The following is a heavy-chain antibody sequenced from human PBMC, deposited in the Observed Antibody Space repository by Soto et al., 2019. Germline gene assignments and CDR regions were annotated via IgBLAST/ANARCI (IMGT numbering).Heavy chain of an antibody. Sequence: QLHLVQSGAVVKKPGASVTVSCSASGYPVTAYYMHWVRQAPGRGLEWMGGINPATGAAKYTQTFQGRGTMTRDTSTGTVFMELSGLTSEDPAGFFWARGGGVGVAGSAAFDMWGQGTLVTVSS. CDR1: GYPVTAYY. CDR3: ARGGGVGVAGSAAFDM. D-gene: IGHD3-3*01. V-gene: IGHV1-2*02. J-gene: IGHJ3*02. CDR2: INPATGAA.